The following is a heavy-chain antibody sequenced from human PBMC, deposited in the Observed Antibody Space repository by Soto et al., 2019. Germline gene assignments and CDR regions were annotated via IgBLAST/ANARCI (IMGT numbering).Heavy chain of an antibody. CDR2: INPNSGGT. V-gene: IGHV1-2*02. J-gene: IGHJ5*01. CDR1: GYTFTGSY. Sequence: ASVQVSFKASGYTFTGSYMHWVRQAPGEGLEWMGWINPNSGGTNYAQKFQGRVTMTRDTFISTAYMELRSLTSDAADGYYCARGEGDRSSGEAIWFDPWGQGTLVTVSS. CDR3: ARGEGDRSSGEAIWFDP. D-gene: IGHD6-19*01.